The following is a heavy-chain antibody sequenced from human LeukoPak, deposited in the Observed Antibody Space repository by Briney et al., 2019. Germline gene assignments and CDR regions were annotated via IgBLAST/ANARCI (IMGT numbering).Heavy chain of an antibody. CDR1: GGSISSRNYY. CDR3: ASHRGWSFDAFDI. CDR2: IYYSGSS. V-gene: IGHV4-39*01. D-gene: IGHD3-3*01. Sequence: SETLSLTCTVSGGSISSRNYYWGWIRQPPGKGLEWIGNIYYSGSSYYNPSLKSRVTISVDTSKNQFSLKLSSVTAADTAVYYCASHRGWSFDAFDIWGQETMVTVSS. J-gene: IGHJ3*02.